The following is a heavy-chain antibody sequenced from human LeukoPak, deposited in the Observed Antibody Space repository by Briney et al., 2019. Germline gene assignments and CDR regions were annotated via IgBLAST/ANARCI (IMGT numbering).Heavy chain of an antibody. CDR2: IYTSGST. CDR1: GGSISSGSYY. V-gene: IGHV4-61*02. Sequence: PSETLSLTCTVSGGSISSGSYYWSWIRQPAGKGLEWIGRIYTSGSTNYNPSLKSRVTISVDTSKNQFSLKLSSVTAADTAVYYCARVGYSSSWYYYMDVWGKGTTVTVSS. CDR3: ARVGYSSSWYYYMDV. D-gene: IGHD6-13*01. J-gene: IGHJ6*03.